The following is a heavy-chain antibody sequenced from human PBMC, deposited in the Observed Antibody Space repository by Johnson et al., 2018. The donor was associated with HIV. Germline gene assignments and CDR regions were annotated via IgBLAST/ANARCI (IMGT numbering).Heavy chain of an antibody. Sequence: MLLVESGGGVVQPGRSLRLSCAASGFNVSSNYMNWVRQAPGRGLEWVSVIYSGGSTYYADSVKGRFTISRDNSKNTPSLQMNSLSAEDTAVYYCARGGSAARGNWNCGGDCSTFLLLDAFDIWGQGTMVTVSS. CDR3: ARGGSAARGNWNCGGDCSTFLLLDAFDI. V-gene: IGHV3-66*01. CDR2: IYSGGST. J-gene: IGHJ3*02. D-gene: IGHD2-21*02. CDR1: GFNVSSNY.